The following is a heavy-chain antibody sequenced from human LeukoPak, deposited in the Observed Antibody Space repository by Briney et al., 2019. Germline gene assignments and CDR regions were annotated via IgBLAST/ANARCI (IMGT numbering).Heavy chain of an antibody. CDR3: AREVYSYALDALDL. CDR1: GFRFNNYA. V-gene: IGHV3-30*04. J-gene: IGHJ3*01. Sequence: GGSLRLSCAASGFRFNNYAMHWVRQPPGTGLEWVAVISMDGIQEYYAGSVKGRFSISRDNSKNTLYLQMNSLRSEDTAVYYCAREVYSYALDALDLWGQGTMVTVSS. CDR2: ISMDGIQE. D-gene: IGHD5-18*01.